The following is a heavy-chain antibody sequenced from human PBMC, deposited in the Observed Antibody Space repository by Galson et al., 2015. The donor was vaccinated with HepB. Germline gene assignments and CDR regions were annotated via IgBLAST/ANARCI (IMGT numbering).Heavy chain of an antibody. CDR2: IYYSGST. J-gene: IGHJ4*02. CDR1: GGSISSGGYY. Sequence: TLSLTCTVSGGSISSGGYYWSWIRQHPGKGLEWIGYIYYSGSTYYNPSLKSRVTISVDTSKNQFSLKLSSVTAADTAVYYCAREGDSSTSIDYWGQGTLVTVSS. D-gene: IGHD2-2*01. CDR3: AREGDSSTSIDY. V-gene: IGHV4-31*03.